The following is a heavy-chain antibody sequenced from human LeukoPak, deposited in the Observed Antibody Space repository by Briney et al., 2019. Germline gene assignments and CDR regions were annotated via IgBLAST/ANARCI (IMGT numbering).Heavy chain of an antibody. CDR2: IYHSGST. D-gene: IGHD3-3*01. CDR3: ARHKIFGVIKQGWFDP. V-gene: IGHV4-39*01. Sequence: KPSETLSLTCTVSGGSTSSSSYYWSWVRQPPGKGLEWIGSIYHSGSTYYNPSLKSRVTISVDTSKNQFSLKLSSVTAADTAVYYCARHKIFGVIKQGWFDPWGQGTLVTVSS. CDR1: GGSTSSSSYY. J-gene: IGHJ5*02.